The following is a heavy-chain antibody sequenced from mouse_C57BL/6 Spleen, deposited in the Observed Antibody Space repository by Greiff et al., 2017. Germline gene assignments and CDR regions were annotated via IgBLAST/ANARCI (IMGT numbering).Heavy chain of an antibody. J-gene: IGHJ2*01. V-gene: IGHV5-6*02. CDR2: ISSGGSDT. Sequence: EVKLEESGADLVKPGGSLKLSCAASGFTFSSYGMSWVRQTPDKRLEWVATISSGGSDTYYPDSVQGRFTISRDKAKNNLYMLMSSLKAVDTAAYYCASKLGRLDDWGQGTTLTVSS. CDR1: GFTFSSYG. CDR3: ASKLGRLDD. D-gene: IGHD4-1*01.